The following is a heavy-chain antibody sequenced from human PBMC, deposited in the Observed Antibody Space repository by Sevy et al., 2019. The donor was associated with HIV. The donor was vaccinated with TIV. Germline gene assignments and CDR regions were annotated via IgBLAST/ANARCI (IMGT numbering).Heavy chain of an antibody. CDR3: ARGDTDIVLMEDYCYGMDV. V-gene: IGHV1-2*02. J-gene: IGHJ6*02. CDR2: INPNRGGT. D-gene: IGHD2-8*01. Sequence: ASVKVSCKASGYTFTGYYMHWVRQAPGQGLEWMGWINPNRGGTNYSQKFQGRVTMTRDTSISTAYMELRRLRSDDTAVYYSARGDTDIVLMEDYCYGMDVWGQGTTVTVSS. CDR1: GYTFTGYY.